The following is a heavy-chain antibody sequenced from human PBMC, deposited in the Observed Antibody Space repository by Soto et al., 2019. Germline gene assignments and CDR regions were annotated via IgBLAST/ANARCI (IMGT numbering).Heavy chain of an antibody. V-gene: IGHV4-38-2*01. CDR2: IYHSGST. J-gene: IGHJ4*02. CDR3: ARVARITIFAYFDY. D-gene: IGHD3-3*01. CDR1: GYSISSGYY. Sequence: KSSETLSLTCAVSGYSISSGYYWGWIRQPPGKGLEWIGSIYHSGSTYYNPSLKSRVTISVDTSKNQFSLKLSSVTAADTAVYYCARVARITIFAYFDYWGQGTLVTVSS.